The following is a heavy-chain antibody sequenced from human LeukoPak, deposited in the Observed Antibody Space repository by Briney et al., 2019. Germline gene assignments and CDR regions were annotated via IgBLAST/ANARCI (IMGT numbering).Heavy chain of an antibody. CDR1: GYTFTSYG. CDR3: ARDLERSDMVRRRDYYYMDV. CDR2: ISAYNGNT. Sequence: ASVKVSCKASGYTFTSYGISWVRQAPGQGLEWMGWISAYNGNTNYAQKLQGRVTMTTDTSTSTAYMELRSLRSDDTAVYYCARDLERSDMVRRRDYYYMDVWGKGTTVTVSS. V-gene: IGHV1-18*01. J-gene: IGHJ6*03. D-gene: IGHD3-10*01.